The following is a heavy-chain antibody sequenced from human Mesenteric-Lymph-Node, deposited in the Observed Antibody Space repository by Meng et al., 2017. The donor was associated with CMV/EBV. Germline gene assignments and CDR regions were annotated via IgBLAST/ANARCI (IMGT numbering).Heavy chain of an antibody. J-gene: IGHJ4*02. Sequence: TVSGRFILCGGHYWTWLRQSSAQCLEWIGSIYYSGSTSYTPSLESRVTMSVDTSKNQFSLKLTSVTAADTALYYCAIDTSGYYHFHYWGQGTLVTVSS. D-gene: IGHD3-22*01. V-gene: IGHV4-31*03. CDR2: IYYSGST. CDR1: GRFILCGGHY. CDR3: AIDTSGYYHFHY.